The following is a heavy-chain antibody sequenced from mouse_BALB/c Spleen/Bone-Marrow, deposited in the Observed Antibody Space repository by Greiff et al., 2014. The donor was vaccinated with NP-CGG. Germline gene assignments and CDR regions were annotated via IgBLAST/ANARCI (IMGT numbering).Heavy chain of an antibody. V-gene: IGHV1-87*01. CDR1: GYTFTGYW. Sequence: QVHVKQSGAELARPGASVKLSCKASGYTFTGYWMQWVKQRPGQGLEWIGIIYPGDGDTRYTQKFKGKATLTADKSSSTAYMQLRNLASEDSAVYYCARVFFDSAPAYWGQGTTLTVSS. CDR2: IYPGDGDT. D-gene: IGHD6-1*01. CDR3: ARVFFDSAPAY. J-gene: IGHJ2*01.